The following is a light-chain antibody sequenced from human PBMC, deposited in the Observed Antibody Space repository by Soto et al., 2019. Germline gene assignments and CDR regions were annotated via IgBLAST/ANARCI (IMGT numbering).Light chain of an antibody. V-gene: IGLV3-21*02. CDR3: QVWDSSSDLGV. CDR1: NIGTKS. Sequence: SYVLTQPPSVSVAPGQTARLSCGGNNIGTKSVHWYQQGPGQAPVLVVHDDSDRPSGIPERFSGSNSGNTATLTISRVEAGDEADYYCQVWDSSSDLGVFGGGTQLTVL. J-gene: IGLJ3*02. CDR2: DDS.